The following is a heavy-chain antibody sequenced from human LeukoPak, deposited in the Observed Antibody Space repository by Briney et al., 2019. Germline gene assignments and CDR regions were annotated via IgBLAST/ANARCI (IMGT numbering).Heavy chain of an antibody. CDR1: GFTFSSYS. Sequence: GGSLRLSCAASGFTFSSYSMNWVRQAPGKGLEWVSYNSSSSSTIYYADSVKGRFTISRDNAKNSLYLQMNSLRAEDTAVYYCARDRELRHYDAFDIWGQGTMVTVSS. J-gene: IGHJ3*02. CDR2: NSSSSSTI. D-gene: IGHD1-7*01. V-gene: IGHV3-48*04. CDR3: ARDRELRHYDAFDI.